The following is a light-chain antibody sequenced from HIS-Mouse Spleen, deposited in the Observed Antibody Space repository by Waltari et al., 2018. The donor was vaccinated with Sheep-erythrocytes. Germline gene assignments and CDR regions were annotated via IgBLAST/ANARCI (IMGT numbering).Light chain of an antibody. CDR2: DVS. CDR3: CSYAGSYNHV. J-gene: IGLJ1*01. V-gene: IGLV2-11*01. Sequence: QSALTQPRSVSGSPGQSVTISSTGTSSDVGGYNYVPWYQQPPGKAPKLMMYDVSKRPSGVPDRFSGSKSGNTASLTISGLQAEDEADYYCCSYAGSYNHVFATGTKVTVL. CDR1: SSDVGGYNY.